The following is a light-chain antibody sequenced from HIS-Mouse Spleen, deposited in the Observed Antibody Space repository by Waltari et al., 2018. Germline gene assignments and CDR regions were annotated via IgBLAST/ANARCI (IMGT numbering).Light chain of an antibody. J-gene: IGLJ1*01. CDR3: QSYDSSLSAHYV. CDR2: GNS. Sequence: QSVLTQPPSVSGAPGQRVTISCTGSSSNIGAGYDVHWYQQLPGTAPKLLIYGNSKRPSRVPDRFSGSKAGTSASLAITGLQAEDEADYYCQSYDSSLSAHYVFGTGTKVTVL. CDR1: SSNIGAGYD. V-gene: IGLV1-40*01.